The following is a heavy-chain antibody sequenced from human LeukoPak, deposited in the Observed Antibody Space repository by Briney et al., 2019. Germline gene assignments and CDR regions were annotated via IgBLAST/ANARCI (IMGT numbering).Heavy chain of an antibody. V-gene: IGHV3-7*01. CDR1: GFTFSSYW. CDR3: ARGLVVEGYYFDY. CDR2: IKQDGSAK. D-gene: IGHD2-15*01. Sequence: GGSLRLSCAVSGFTFSSYWMTWVRQAPGKGLEWVANIKQDGSAKYYVDSVKGRFTISRDNAKNSLYLQMNGLRAEGTAVYYCARGLVVEGYYFDYWGQRTLVAVSS. J-gene: IGHJ4*02.